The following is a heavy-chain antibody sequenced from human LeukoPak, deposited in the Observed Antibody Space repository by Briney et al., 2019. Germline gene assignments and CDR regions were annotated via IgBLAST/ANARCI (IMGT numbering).Heavy chain of an antibody. J-gene: IGHJ4*02. V-gene: IGHV3-33*01. D-gene: IGHD1-26*01. Sequence: GRSLRLSCAASGFTFSSYGMHWVRQAPGRGLEWVAVTWYDGSNKYYADSVKGRFTISRDNSKNTLYLQINGLGAEDTAVYYCARDRSTTAVDYWGQGTLVTVSS. CDR2: TWYDGSNK. CDR1: GFTFSSYG. CDR3: ARDRSTTAVDY.